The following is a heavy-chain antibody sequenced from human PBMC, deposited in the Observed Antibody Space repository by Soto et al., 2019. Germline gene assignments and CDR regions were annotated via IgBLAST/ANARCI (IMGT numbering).Heavy chain of an antibody. J-gene: IGHJ6*02. CDR3: GRCRTDSYAMDV. Sequence: SVKVSCKASGGTFSSYAISWVRQAPGQGLEWMGGIIPIFGTANYAQNVKGRVVMTTEISTNTVYLELRSLRSDDTAVYYCGRCRTDSYAMDVWGQGTTVTVSS. CDR1: GGTFSSYA. V-gene: IGHV1-69*05. CDR2: IIPIFGTA.